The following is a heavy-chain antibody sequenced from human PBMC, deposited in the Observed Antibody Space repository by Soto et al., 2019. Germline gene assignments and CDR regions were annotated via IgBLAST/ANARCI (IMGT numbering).Heavy chain of an antibody. Sequence: PSETLSLTCTVSGGSISSSSYYWGWLRQPPGKGLEWIGSIYYSGSTYYNPSLKSRVTISVDTSKNQFSLKLSSVTAADTAVYYCASTRGATRDYWGQGTLVTVSS. V-gene: IGHV4-39*01. CDR2: IYYSGST. CDR1: GGSISSSSYY. CDR3: ASTRGATRDY. D-gene: IGHD1-26*01. J-gene: IGHJ4*02.